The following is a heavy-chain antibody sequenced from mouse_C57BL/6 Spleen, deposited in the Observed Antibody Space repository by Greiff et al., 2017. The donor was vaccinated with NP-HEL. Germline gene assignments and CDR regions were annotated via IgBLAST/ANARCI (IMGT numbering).Heavy chain of an antibody. D-gene: IGHD1-1*01. CDR1: GFSLTSYG. CDR2: IWSGGST. Sequence: VKLVESGPGLVQPSQSLSITCTVSGFSLTSYGVHWVRQSPGKGLEWLGVIWSGGSTDYNAAFISRLSISKDNSKSQVFFKMNSLQADDTAIYYCARNYYGSEYFDYWGQGTTLTVSS. V-gene: IGHV2-2*01. J-gene: IGHJ2*01. CDR3: ARNYYGSEYFDY.